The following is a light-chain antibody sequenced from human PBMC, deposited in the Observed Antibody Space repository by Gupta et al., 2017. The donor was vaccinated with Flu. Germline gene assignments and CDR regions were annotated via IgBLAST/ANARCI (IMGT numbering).Light chain of an antibody. J-gene: IGKJ2*02. CDR2: DAS. Sequence: EIVLTQSPATLSLSPGERATLSCRASQSVSSYLAWYQQKPGQAPRLLIYDASNRATGIPARFSGSGYGTDFTLTISSREPEDFAVYYCQQPSNWLPCNFGQGTKLEIK. CDR1: QSVSSY. CDR3: QQPSNWLPCN. V-gene: IGKV3-11*01.